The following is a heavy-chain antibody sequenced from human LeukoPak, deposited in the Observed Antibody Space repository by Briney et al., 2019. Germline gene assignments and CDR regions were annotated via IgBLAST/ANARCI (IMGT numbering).Heavy chain of an antibody. CDR1: GGTFSSYA. Sequence: ASVKVSCKASGGTFSSYAISWVRQAPGRGLEWMGGIIPIFGTANYAQKFQGRVTITADESTSTAYMELSSLRSEDTAVYYCARDTGGRPGTLMDVWGKGTTVTVSS. D-gene: IGHD3/OR15-3a*01. J-gene: IGHJ6*03. CDR3: ARDTGGRPGTLMDV. V-gene: IGHV1-69*13. CDR2: IIPIFGTA.